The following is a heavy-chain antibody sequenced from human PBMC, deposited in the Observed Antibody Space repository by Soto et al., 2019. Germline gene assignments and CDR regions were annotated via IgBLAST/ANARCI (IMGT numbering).Heavy chain of an antibody. J-gene: IGHJ4*02. Sequence: QVQLVESGGGVVQPGRSLRLSCAASGFTFSSYGMHWVRQAPGKGLEWVAVISYDGSNKYYADSVKGRFTISRDNSKNPLCLQLYSVSAEDTAVYYCAKDPDYDSSGYPRYWGQGALVTFCS. V-gene: IGHV3-30*18. CDR3: AKDPDYDSSGYPRY. CDR2: ISYDGSNK. CDR1: GFTFSSYG. D-gene: IGHD3-22*01.